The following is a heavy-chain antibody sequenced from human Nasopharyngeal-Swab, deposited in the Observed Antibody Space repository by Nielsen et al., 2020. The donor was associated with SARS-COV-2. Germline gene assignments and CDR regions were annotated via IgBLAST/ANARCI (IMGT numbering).Heavy chain of an antibody. CDR1: GYSISSGYY. CDR3: ARDRVPSYYFDY. CDR2: IYHSGST. J-gene: IGHJ4*02. Sequence: SETLSLTCTFSGYSISSGYYWGWIRQPPGKGLEWIGSIYHSGSTYYNPSLKSRVTISVDTSKNQFSLKLSSVTAADTAVYYCARDRVPSYYFDYWGQGTLVTVSS. V-gene: IGHV4-38-2*02. D-gene: IGHD2-2*01.